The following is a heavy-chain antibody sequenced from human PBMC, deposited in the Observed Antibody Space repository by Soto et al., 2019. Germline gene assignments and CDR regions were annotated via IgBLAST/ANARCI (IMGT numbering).Heavy chain of an antibody. D-gene: IGHD3-3*01. Sequence: SVKVSCKASGGTFSSYAISWVRQAPGQGLEWMGGIIPIFGTANYAQKFQGRVTITADESTSTAYMELSSLRSEDTAVYYCARVYSENTIFGVVITDDAFDIWGQGTVVTVSS. V-gene: IGHV1-69*13. CDR3: ARVYSENTIFGVVITDDAFDI. CDR2: IIPIFGTA. J-gene: IGHJ3*02. CDR1: GGTFSSYA.